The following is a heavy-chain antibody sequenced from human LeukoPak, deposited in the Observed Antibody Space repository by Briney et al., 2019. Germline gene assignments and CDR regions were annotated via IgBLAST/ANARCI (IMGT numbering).Heavy chain of an antibody. CDR2: IYYSGNT. V-gene: IGHV4-59*08. Sequence: SETLSLTCTVSGGSIRGDYWSWIRQPPGKGLEWIGYIYYSGNTNYNPSLKGRVTISVDTSKNQFSLKLISVTAADTAVYYCARSKAHLSTSWYGNWFDPWGQGTLVTVSS. D-gene: IGHD2-2*01. CDR3: ARSKAHLSTSWYGNWFDP. J-gene: IGHJ5*02. CDR1: GGSIRGDY.